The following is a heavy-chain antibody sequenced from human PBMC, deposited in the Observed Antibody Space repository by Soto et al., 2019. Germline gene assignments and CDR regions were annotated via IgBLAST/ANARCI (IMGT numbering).Heavy chain of an antibody. Sequence: PSETLSLTCGVSGGSFSGFFWTWIRQPPGKGLEWIGEVNHIGITNYNPSLRSRLNLSIDTAKKQFSLKLTSVTAADTAVYYCARATQFFYASRGYSKNFDFWGQGTLVTVSS. V-gene: IGHV4-34*01. D-gene: IGHD3-22*01. CDR2: VNHIGIT. CDR3: ARATQFFYASRGYSKNFDF. CDR1: GGSFSGFF. J-gene: IGHJ4*02.